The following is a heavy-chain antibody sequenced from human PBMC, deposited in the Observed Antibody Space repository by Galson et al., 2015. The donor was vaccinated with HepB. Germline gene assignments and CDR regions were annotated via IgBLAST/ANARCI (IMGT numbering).Heavy chain of an antibody. CDR2: ISYDGSNK. V-gene: IGHV3-30*18. D-gene: IGHD2-2*01. CDR1: GFTFSSYG. Sequence: LRLSCAASGFTFSSYGMHWVRQAPGKGLEWVAVISYDGSNKYYADSVKGRFTISRDNSKNTLYLQMNSLRAEDTAVYYCAKDQLASRPAAILYFDLWGRGTLVTVSS. J-gene: IGHJ2*01. CDR3: AKDQLASRPAAILYFDL.